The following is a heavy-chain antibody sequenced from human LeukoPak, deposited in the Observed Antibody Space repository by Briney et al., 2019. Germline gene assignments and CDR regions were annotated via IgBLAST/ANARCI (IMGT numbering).Heavy chain of an antibody. CDR3: ARGRVKVDSSGRLPDY. Sequence: GASVKVSCKASGYTFTGYYMHWVRQAPGQGLEWMGWINPNSGGTNCAQKFQGRVTMTRDTSISTAYMELSRLRSDDTAVYYCARGRVKVDSSGRLPDYWGQGTLVTVSS. D-gene: IGHD3-22*01. CDR1: GYTFTGYY. CDR2: INPNSGGT. J-gene: IGHJ4*02. V-gene: IGHV1-2*02.